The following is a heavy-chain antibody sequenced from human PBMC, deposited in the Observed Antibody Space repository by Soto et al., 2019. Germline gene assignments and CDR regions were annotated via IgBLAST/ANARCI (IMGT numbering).Heavy chain of an antibody. CDR2: IIPTLGTT. J-gene: IGHJ4*02. Sequence: QVQLVQSGAEVKKPGSSVKVSCKASGGIFSNFAFNWMRQAPGQGLEWMGGIIPTLGTTHYAQKFLGRVTITADESTRPVYMEMSSLTVEDTAVYYCASVGMGAYDYWGQGTLVIVSS. CDR3: ASVGMGAYDY. CDR1: GGIFSNFA. V-gene: IGHV1-69*01. D-gene: IGHD1-26*01.